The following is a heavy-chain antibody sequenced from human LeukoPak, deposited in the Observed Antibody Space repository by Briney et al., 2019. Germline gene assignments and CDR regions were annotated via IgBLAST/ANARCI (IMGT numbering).Heavy chain of an antibody. Sequence: GASVKVSCKASGGTFSSYAISWVRHAPGQGPEWMGEIHPDGGGTSYAPNFQGRVTMTRSTGAVFMELAGLTYDDTAVYYCVREGGGSCSGGSCFRFDPWGQGTLVTVSS. J-gene: IGHJ5*02. CDR3: VREGGGSCSGGSCFRFDP. D-gene: IGHD2-15*01. CDR2: IHPDGGGT. V-gene: IGHV1-46*01. CDR1: GGTFSSYA.